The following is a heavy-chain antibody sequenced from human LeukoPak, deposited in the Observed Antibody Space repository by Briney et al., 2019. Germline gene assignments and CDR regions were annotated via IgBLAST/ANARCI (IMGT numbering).Heavy chain of an antibody. J-gene: IGHJ4*02. Sequence: LSLTCTVSGYSISSGYYWGWIRQPPGKGLEWISYISSSGSTLDYADSVKGRFTISSDNAKNSVSLQMNSLRAEDTAVYYCAGSEKNYDFWTGEDYWGQGTLVTVSS. D-gene: IGHD3-3*01. CDR2: ISSSGSTL. CDR3: AGSEKNYDFWTGEDY. V-gene: IGHV3-11*04. CDR1: GYSISSGYY.